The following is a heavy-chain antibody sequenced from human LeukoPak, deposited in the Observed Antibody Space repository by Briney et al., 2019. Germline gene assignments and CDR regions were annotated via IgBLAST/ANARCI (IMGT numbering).Heavy chain of an antibody. CDR2: ISSSSSYL. D-gene: IGHD6-13*01. CDR3: AGDSSNWNIDY. Sequence: GGSLSLSCGVWWFTLSIFRVHWVRPPRGRGVDGVSSISSSSSYLYYADSVKGRFTISRDNAKHSLYLQMNSLRVEYTAVYYCAGDSSNWNIDYWGQGTPVTVSS. V-gene: IGHV3-21*01. J-gene: IGHJ4*02. CDR1: WFTLSIFR.